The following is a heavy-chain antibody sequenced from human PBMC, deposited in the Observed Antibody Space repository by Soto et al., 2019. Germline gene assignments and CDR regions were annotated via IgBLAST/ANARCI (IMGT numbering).Heavy chain of an antibody. V-gene: IGHV4-31*03. CDR1: GGSISSGGYY. Sequence: QVQLQESGPGLVKPSQTLSLTCTVSGGSISSGGYYWSWIRQHPGKGLEWIGYIYYSGSTYYNPSLKSRVTISVDTSKNQFSLKLSSVTAADTAVYCCARTAAGGCSGGSCYSGPFDYWGQGTLVTVSS. D-gene: IGHD2-15*01. J-gene: IGHJ4*02. CDR3: ARTAAGGCSGGSCYSGPFDY. CDR2: IYYSGST.